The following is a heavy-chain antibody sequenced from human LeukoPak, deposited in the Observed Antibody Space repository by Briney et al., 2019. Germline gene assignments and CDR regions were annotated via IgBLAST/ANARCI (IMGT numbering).Heavy chain of an antibody. V-gene: IGHV3-73*01. CDR1: GFTFSGSA. Sequence: GGSLKLSCAASGFTFSGSALHWVRQASGKGLEWVGRISSKANSYARTYAASVNGRFTISRDDSKNTAYLQMNSLKTEDTAVYYCTPYRDRNWFDPWGQGTLVTVSS. J-gene: IGHJ5*02. D-gene: IGHD5-24*01. CDR3: TPYRDRNWFDP. CDR2: ISSKANSYAR.